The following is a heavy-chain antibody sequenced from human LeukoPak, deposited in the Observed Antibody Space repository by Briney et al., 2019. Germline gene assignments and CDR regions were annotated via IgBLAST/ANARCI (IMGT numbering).Heavy chain of an antibody. Sequence: GGSLRLSCAASGFSFSIYEMNWVRQAPGKGLEWVSYISSSGSIILYADSVKGRFTISRDNAKNSLYLQMNSLRAEDTAVYYCASSFSSSNYWGQGTLVTVSS. CDR1: GFSFSIYE. CDR2: ISSSGSII. D-gene: IGHD6-6*01. J-gene: IGHJ4*02. CDR3: ASSFSSSNY. V-gene: IGHV3-48*03.